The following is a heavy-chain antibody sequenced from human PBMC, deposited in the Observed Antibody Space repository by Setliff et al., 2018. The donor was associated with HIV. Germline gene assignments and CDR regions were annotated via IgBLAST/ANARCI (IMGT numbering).Heavy chain of an antibody. J-gene: IGHJ4*02. V-gene: IGHV1-18*01. CDR1: GGSFSSYG. Sequence: ASVKVSCKVSGGSFSSYGFTWVRQAPRHGLEWMGWINTYNDNTNYPQKLQGRISMTTDTSTSTAYMGLRSLRSDDTAVYYCARPRGYFDYWGQGTLVTVSS. CDR2: INTYNDNT. CDR3: ARPRGYFDY.